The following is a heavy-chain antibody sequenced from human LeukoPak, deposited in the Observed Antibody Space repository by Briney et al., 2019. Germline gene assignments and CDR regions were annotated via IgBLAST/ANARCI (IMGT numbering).Heavy chain of an antibody. CDR3: ARDYGDYIGALDT. J-gene: IGHJ3*02. V-gene: IGHV4-59*12. CDR1: GGSISSYY. Sequence: SETLSLTCTVSGGSISSYYWNWIRQPPGKGLEWIGLIHYSGSTNYNPSLKSRLTMSVDTSKNQFSLKLSSVTAADTAVYYCARDYGDYIGALDTWGQGTMVTVSS. D-gene: IGHD4-17*01. CDR2: IHYSGST.